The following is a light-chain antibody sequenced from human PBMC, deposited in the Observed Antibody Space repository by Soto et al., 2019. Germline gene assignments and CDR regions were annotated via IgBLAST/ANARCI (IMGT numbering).Light chain of an antibody. V-gene: IGKV3-15*01. J-gene: IGKJ2*01. CDR2: GVS. Sequence: DIVLTQSPATLSVSPGDRVTLSCRASESLFDFLAWYQQKPGQAPRLLLYGVSTRATGIPARFSGGGSATDCTLTISRLQSEESAFYFWQSDNDWPFASGLGTRLEI. CDR1: ESLFDF. CDR3: QSDNDWPFA.